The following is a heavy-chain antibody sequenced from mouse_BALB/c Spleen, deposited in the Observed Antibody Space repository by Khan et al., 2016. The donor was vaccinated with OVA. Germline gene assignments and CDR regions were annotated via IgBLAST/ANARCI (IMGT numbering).Heavy chain of an antibody. CDR2: ISSTGST. CDR3: ARSLYYSDSYAMDY. D-gene: IGHD2-13*01. J-gene: IGHJ4*01. Sequence: EVQLQESGPGLVKPSQSLSLTCTVTGYSITSDYAWNWIRQFPGNKLEWMGYISSTGSTSYNPSHKSRISITRDTSKNQFFLHLNSVTTEDTATYYCARSLYYSDSYAMDYWGQGTSVTVSS. CDR1: GYSITSDYA. V-gene: IGHV3-2*02.